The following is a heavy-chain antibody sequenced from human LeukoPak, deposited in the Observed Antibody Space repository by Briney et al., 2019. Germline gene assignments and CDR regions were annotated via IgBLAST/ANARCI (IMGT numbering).Heavy chain of an antibody. CDR3: ARGVYIAAAQYAY. CDR2: VYYSGAT. D-gene: IGHD6-13*01. V-gene: IGHV4-59*01. CDR1: GGSISSYY. J-gene: IGHJ4*02. Sequence: SETLSLTCTVSGGSISSYYWSWIRQPPGKGLEWIGYVYYSGATNYNPSLKSRVTISVDTSKNQFSLKLSSVTAADTAVYYCARGVYIAAAQYAYWGQGTLVTVSS.